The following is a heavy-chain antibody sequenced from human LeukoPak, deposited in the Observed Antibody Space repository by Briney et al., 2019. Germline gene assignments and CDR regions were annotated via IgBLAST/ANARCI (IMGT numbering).Heavy chain of an antibody. V-gene: IGHV1-2*02. CDR2: INPNSGGT. CDR3: ARWWGDYGDYGGFDY. Sequence: ASVKVSCKASGYTFTSYYMHWVRQAPGQGLEWMGWINPNSGGTNYAQKFQGRVTMTRDTSISTAYMELSRLRSDDTAVYYCARWWGDYGDYGGFDYWGQGTLVTVSS. J-gene: IGHJ4*02. CDR1: GYTFTSYY. D-gene: IGHD4-17*01.